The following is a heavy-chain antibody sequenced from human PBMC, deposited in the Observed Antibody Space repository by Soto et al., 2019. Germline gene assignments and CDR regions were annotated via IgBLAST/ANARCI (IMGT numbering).Heavy chain of an antibody. CDR3: ARRTESAPDY. CDR1: GYSFTSYW. V-gene: IGHV5-10-1*04. CDR2: IDPSDSYT. J-gene: IGHJ4*02. Sequence: PGESLKISCKGSGYSFTSYWIIWVRQMPGKGLEWMGRIDPSDSYTNYSPSFQGQVTISADESTSTAYLQWSSLKASDTAMYYCARRTESAPDYWGQGTLVTVSS.